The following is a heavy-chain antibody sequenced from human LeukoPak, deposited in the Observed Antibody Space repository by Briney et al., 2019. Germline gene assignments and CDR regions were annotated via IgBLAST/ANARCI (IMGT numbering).Heavy chain of an antibody. CDR3: AYGSGCDY. Sequence: PGRSLRLSCAASGFTFSSYGMHWVRQAPGKGLEWVAVISYDGSNKYYADSVKGRFAISRDNSKNTLYLQMNSLRAEDTAVYYCAYGSGCDYWGQGTLVTVSS. CDR1: GFTFSSYG. V-gene: IGHV3-30*03. J-gene: IGHJ4*02. CDR2: ISYDGSNK. D-gene: IGHD6-19*01.